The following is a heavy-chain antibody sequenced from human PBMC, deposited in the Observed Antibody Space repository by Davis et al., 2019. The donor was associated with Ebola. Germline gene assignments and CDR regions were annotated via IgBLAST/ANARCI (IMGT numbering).Heavy chain of an antibody. CDR1: GLSVRDTD. J-gene: IGHJ3*01. V-gene: IGHV3-53*01. CDR3: ATPVTTRYAFDV. Sequence: LGGSLRLSCAASGLSVRDTDMRWVRQAPGKGLEWVSVIFRRGYTYYADSVKGRFTVTRDDSQNTVSLQIDSLRVEDTALYYCATPVTTRYAFDVWGQGTMVTVSS. D-gene: IGHD4-17*01. CDR2: IFRRGYT.